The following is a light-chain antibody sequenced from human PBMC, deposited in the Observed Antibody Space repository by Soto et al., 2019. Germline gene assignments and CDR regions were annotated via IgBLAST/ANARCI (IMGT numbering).Light chain of an antibody. CDR3: QQYNYWPIT. CDR2: GAS. V-gene: IGKV3-15*01. Sequence: IVLTHSPATLSLSPWERATLSCRASQSVFSYLAWYQQKPGQGPRLLIYGASTRATGIPARFSGSGSETDFTLTVSSLRSEDSAVYYCQQYNYWPITFGQGTRLEIK. CDR1: QSVFSY. J-gene: IGKJ5*01.